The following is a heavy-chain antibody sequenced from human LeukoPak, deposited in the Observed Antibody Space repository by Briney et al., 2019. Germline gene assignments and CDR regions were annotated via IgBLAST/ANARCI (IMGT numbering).Heavy chain of an antibody. CDR1: GFTFSSYW. Sequence: PGGSLRLSCAASGFTFSSYWVHWVRQAPGKGLVWVSRINSDGSSTSYADSVKGRFTISRDNAKNTLYLQMNSLRAEDTAVYYCARDSPLGYCSGGSCSDAFDIWGQGTMVTVSS. CDR3: ARDSPLGYCSGGSCSDAFDI. D-gene: IGHD2-15*01. CDR2: INSDGSST. J-gene: IGHJ3*02. V-gene: IGHV3-74*01.